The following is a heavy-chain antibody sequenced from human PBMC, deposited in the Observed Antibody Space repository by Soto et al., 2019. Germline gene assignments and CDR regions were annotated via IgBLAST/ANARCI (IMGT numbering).Heavy chain of an antibody. D-gene: IGHD4-17*01. CDR3: AKDLQAYGDYDYYCSGLDV. Sequence: QLVESGGGVVPPGASLRLSCAASGFTFSTFGMHWVRQTPGKGLEWVAVISYDGNNKVYADSVKGRFTISRDNFKNTVDLVMNNLKVDETAVYYCAKDLQAYGDYDYYCSGLDVWGQGATVSVSS. V-gene: IGHV3-30*18. CDR1: GFTFSTFG. CDR2: ISYDGNNK. J-gene: IGHJ6*02.